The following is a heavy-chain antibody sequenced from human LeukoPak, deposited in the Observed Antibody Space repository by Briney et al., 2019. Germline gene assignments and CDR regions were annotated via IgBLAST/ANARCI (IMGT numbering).Heavy chain of an antibody. CDR3: ARVRKRITMIVVTKAEGWFDP. CDR2: INLSGGST. CDR1: GYTFTGYY. J-gene: IGHJ5*02. D-gene: IGHD3-22*01. V-gene: IGHV1-46*01. Sequence: GASVKVSCKASGYTFTGYYMHWVRQAPGQGLEWMGIINLSGGSTNYAQKFQGRVTMTRDTSTSTVYMELSSLRSEDTAVYYCARVRKRITMIVVTKAEGWFDPWGQGTLVTVSS.